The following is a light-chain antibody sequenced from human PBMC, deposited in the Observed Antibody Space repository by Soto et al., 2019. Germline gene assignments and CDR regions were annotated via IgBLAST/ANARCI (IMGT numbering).Light chain of an antibody. CDR3: QQRIDWPLT. CDR1: QSVNNY. J-gene: IGKJ4*01. CDR2: DAS. Sequence: EIVLTQSPATLSLSPGERATLSCRASQSVNNYLAWYQQTPGQAPRLLIYDASTRATGIPARCSGSGAGTDFSLTVSSLEPEDFAGYYCQQRIDWPLTFGGGTKVDIK. V-gene: IGKV3-11*01.